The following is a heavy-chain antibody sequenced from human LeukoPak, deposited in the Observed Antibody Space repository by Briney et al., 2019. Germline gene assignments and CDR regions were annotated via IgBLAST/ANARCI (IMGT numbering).Heavy chain of an antibody. D-gene: IGHD3-22*01. CDR1: GGSISSYY. J-gene: IGHJ4*02. CDR3: AGQLPYYYDSSGSRAPFDY. V-gene: IGHV4-59*01. CDR2: IYYSGST. Sequence: PSETLSLTCTVSGGSISSYYWSWTRQPPGKGLEWIGYIYYSGSTNYNPSLKSRVTISVDTSKNQFSLKLSSVTAADTAVYYCAGQLPYYYDSSGSRAPFDYWGQGTLVTVSS.